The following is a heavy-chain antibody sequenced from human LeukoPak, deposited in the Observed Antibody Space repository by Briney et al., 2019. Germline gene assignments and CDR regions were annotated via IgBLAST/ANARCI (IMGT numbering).Heavy chain of an antibody. CDR1: GYTFTAYY. V-gene: IGHV1-2*02. Sequence: ASVKVSCKAFGYTFTAYYMHWVRQAPGQGLEWMGWISPNSGGTNYAQKFQGRVTMTRDTSISTVYMEPSRLRSDDTAVYYCVREHSWDANWFDPWGQGTLVTVSS. J-gene: IGHJ5*02. CDR3: VREHSWDANWFDP. D-gene: IGHD1-26*01. CDR2: ISPNSGGT.